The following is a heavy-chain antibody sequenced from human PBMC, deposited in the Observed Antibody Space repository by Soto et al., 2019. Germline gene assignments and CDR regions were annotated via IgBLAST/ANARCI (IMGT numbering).Heavy chain of an antibody. D-gene: IGHD2-15*01. CDR3: AYCNGGSCFEYFQH. CDR1: GFIFDVYW. V-gene: IGHV3-7*01. Sequence: EVQLVESGGGLVQPGGSLRLSCVASGFIFDVYWMSWVRQAPGKGPEWVASIKPDGSEIHYVDSVKGRFTISRDNVKNSLYLQMNSLRAEDTAVYYCAYCNGGSCFEYFQHWGQGTLVTVS. J-gene: IGHJ1*01. CDR2: IKPDGSEI.